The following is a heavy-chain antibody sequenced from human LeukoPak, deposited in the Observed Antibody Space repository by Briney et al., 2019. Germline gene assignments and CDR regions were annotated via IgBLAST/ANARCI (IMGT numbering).Heavy chain of an antibody. D-gene: IGHD6-13*01. J-gene: IGHJ3*02. CDR2: IYYSGSA. Sequence: SETLSLTCTVSGGSISSYYWSWIRQPPGMGLEWIGYIYYSGSANYNPSLKSRVTISVDTSKNHFSLKLSSVTAADTAVYYCARATDPFYSSSGAIWGQGTMVTVSS. CDR1: GGSISSYY. CDR3: ARATDPFYSSSGAI. V-gene: IGHV4-59*01.